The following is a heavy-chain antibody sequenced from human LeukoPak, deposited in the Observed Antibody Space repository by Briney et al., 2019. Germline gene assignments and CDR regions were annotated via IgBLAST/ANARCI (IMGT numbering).Heavy chain of an antibody. CDR2: VNQGATQK. J-gene: IGHJ6*03. CDR3: ARAVNTMMKAYYYYMDV. D-gene: IGHD3-22*01. V-gene: IGHV3-7*03. Sequence: PGGSLRLSCAASGFTFSSYEMNWVRQAPGKGLEWVAIVNQGATQKYYVDSVKGRFTISRDNAENSLYLQMNSLRAEDTAVYYCARAVNTMMKAYYYYMDVWGKGTTVTISS. CDR1: GFTFSSYE.